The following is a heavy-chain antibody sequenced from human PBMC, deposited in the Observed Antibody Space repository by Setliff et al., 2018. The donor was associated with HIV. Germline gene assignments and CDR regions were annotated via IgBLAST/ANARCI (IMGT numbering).Heavy chain of an antibody. V-gene: IGHV4-38-2*02. CDR2: IYHSGST. Sequence: SETLSLTCAVSGYSISSGFYWGWIRQPPGKGLEWIGCIYHSGSTYYNPSLRSRVTISVDTSKNQFSLKLSSVTAADTAVYYCARDAPTVYANGWFDPWGQGTLVTVSS. CDR1: GYSISSGFY. D-gene: IGHD2-8*01. CDR3: ARDAPTVYANGWFDP. J-gene: IGHJ5*02.